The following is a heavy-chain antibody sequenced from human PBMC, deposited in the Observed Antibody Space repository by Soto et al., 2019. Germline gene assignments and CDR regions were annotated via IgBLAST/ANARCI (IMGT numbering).Heavy chain of an antibody. V-gene: IGHV6-1*01. CDR3: ARDLMSEQQLRVDGYYYYGMDV. J-gene: IGHJ6*02. CDR2: TYYRSKWYN. CDR1: GDSVSSNSAA. Sequence: PSQTLSLPCALSGDSVSSNSAAWNWIRQSPSRGLEWLGRTYYRSKWYNDYAVSVKSRITINPDTSKNQFSLQLNSVTPEDTAVYYCARDLMSEQQLRVDGYYYYGMDVWGQGTTVTVSS. D-gene: IGHD6-13*01.